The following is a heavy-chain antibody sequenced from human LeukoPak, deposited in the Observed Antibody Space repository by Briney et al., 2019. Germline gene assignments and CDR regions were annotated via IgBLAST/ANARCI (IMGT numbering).Heavy chain of an antibody. V-gene: IGHV3-53*01. CDR2: IYSGGST. Sequence: GGSLRLSCAASGFTFSDYYMIWIRQAPGKGLEWVSVIYSGGSTYYADSVKGRFTISRDNSKNTLYLQMNSLTAEDTAVYYCARVGVVPAAIPDGFDIWGQGTMVTVSS. J-gene: IGHJ3*02. CDR1: GFTFSDYY. CDR3: ARVGVVPAAIPDGFDI. D-gene: IGHD2-2*01.